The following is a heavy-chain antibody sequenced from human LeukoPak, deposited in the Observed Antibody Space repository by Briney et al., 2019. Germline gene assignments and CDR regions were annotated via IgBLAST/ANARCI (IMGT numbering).Heavy chain of an antibody. J-gene: IGHJ6*02. Sequence: PGRSLRLSCAASGFTFSSYGMHWVRQAPGKGLEWVAVISYDGSNKYYADSVKGRFTISRDNSKNTLYLQMNSLRAEDTALYYCAKDVRGFYYDKYYGMDVWGQGTTVTVSS. CDR2: ISYDGSNK. V-gene: IGHV3-30*18. D-gene: IGHD3-9*01. CDR1: GFTFSSYG. CDR3: AKDVRGFYYDKYYGMDV.